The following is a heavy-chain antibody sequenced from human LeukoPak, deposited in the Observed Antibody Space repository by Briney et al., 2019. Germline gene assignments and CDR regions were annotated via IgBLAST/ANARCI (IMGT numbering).Heavy chain of an antibody. CDR1: GFTFSSYG. CDR3: AQGNYYAGSAYYDN. J-gene: IGHJ4*02. D-gene: IGHD3-22*01. Sequence: PGGSLRLSCAASGFTFSSYGMHWVRQAPGKGLEWVAVISSDGSNKYYADSVKGRFTISRDNSKNTLYLQMNSLRAEDTAVFYCAQGNYYAGSAYYDNWGQGTLVTVSS. CDR2: ISSDGSNK. V-gene: IGHV3-30*18.